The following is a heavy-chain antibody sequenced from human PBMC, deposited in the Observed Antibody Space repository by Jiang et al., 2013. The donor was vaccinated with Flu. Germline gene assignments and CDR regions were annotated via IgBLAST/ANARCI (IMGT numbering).Heavy chain of an antibody. CDR2: TYYRSQWYN. CDR3: VGFSNYNSGTFWTD. Sequence: QTLSLTCAISGDSVSSNNVAWNWIRQSPSRGLEWLGRTYYRSQWYNDYAASVKSRITIKPDTFTNQFTLQLNSVTPEDTAVYYCVGFSNYNSGTFWTDWGQGTHVTVSS. J-gene: IGHJ4*02. D-gene: IGHD3-10*01. CDR1: GDSVSSNNVA. V-gene: IGHV6-1*01.